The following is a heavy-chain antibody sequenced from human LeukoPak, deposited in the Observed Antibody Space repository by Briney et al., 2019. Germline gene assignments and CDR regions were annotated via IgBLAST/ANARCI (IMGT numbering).Heavy chain of an antibody. J-gene: IGHJ4*02. CDR1: GGSISSYY. Sequence: PSETLSLTCTASGGSISSYYWSWIRQPPGKGLEWIGYIYYSGSTNYNPSLKSRATISVDTSKNQFSLKLSSVTAADTAVYYCASSPVRGVTAYDYWGQGTLVTVSS. V-gene: IGHV4-59*01. CDR2: IYYSGST. D-gene: IGHD3-10*01. CDR3: ASSPVRGVTAYDY.